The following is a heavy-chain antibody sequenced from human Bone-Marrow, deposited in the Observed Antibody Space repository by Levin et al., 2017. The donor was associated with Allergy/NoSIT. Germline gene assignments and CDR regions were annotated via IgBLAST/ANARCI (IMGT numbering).Heavy chain of an antibody. J-gene: IGHJ4*02. CDR2: IYSSGGT. CDR1: GFTVSSSY. V-gene: IGHV3-53*01. D-gene: IGHD2-15*01. Sequence: HAGGSLRLSCAASGFTVSSSYMNWVRQAPGKGLEWVSLIYSSGGTSYADSVKGRFTISRDNSKNTVHLQMNSLRADDTALYYCARIDPMGYCGGVSCYDDWGQGTLVTVSS. CDR3: ARIDPMGYCGGVSCYDD.